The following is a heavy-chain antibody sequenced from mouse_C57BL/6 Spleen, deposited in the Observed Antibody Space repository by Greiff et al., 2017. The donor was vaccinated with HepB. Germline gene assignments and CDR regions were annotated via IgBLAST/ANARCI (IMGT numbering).Heavy chain of an antibody. Sequence: QVQLQQPGAELVMPGASVKLSCKASGYTFTSYWMHWVKQRPGQGLEWIGEIDPSDSYTNYNQKFKGKSTLTVDKSSSTAYMQLSSLTSEDSAVYYCARKELSYSTFDYWGQGTTLTVSS. D-gene: IGHD2-5*01. CDR1: GYTFTSYW. J-gene: IGHJ2*01. V-gene: IGHV1-69*01. CDR2: IDPSDSYT. CDR3: ARKELSYSTFDY.